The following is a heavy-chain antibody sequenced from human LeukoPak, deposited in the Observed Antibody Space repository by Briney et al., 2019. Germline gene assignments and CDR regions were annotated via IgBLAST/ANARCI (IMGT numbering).Heavy chain of an antibody. J-gene: IGHJ4*02. Sequence: GGSLRLSCVASGFTLSSYWMMWARQSPGKGLEWVANIKHDGSAQYYGDSVKGRFTISRDNAKNSLYLQMNSLRAEDTAVYYCARVIVLVPGASDHFDYWGQGTLATVHS. CDR2: IKHDGSAQ. V-gene: IGHV3-7*01. CDR1: GFTLSSYW. D-gene: IGHD2-2*01. CDR3: ARVIVLVPGASDHFDY.